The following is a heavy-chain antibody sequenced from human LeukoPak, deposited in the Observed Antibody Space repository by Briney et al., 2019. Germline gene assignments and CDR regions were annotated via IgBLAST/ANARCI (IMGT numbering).Heavy chain of an antibody. D-gene: IGHD3-10*01. CDR2: IWYDGSNK. CDR3: ARDAFVVRGVIIPVPYYFDY. V-gene: IGHV3-33*01. CDR1: GFTFSSYG. Sequence: GGSLRLSCAASGFTFSSYGMHWVRQAPGMGLEWVAVIWYDGSNKYYADSVKGRFTISRDNSKNTLYLQMNSLRAEDTAVYYCARDAFVVRGVIIPVPYYFDYWGQGTLVTVSS. J-gene: IGHJ4*02.